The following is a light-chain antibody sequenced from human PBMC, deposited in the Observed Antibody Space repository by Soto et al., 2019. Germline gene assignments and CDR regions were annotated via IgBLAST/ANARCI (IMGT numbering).Light chain of an antibody. Sequence: QLVLTQPPSASGTPGQRVTISCSGSSSNIGSNYVYWYQQLPGTAPKLLIFRNNHRPSGVPDRFSGSKSGTSGSLAISGLRSEDEADYYCAAWDDSLSGVLFGEGTKLTVL. J-gene: IGLJ2*01. CDR1: SSNIGSNY. CDR2: RNN. CDR3: AAWDDSLSGVL. V-gene: IGLV1-47*01.